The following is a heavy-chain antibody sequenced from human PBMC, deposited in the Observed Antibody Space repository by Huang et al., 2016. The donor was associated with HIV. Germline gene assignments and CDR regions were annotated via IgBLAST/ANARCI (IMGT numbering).Heavy chain of an antibody. CDR1: GGSISSHY. J-gene: IGHJ4*02. V-gene: IGHV4-59*11. Sequence: QVQLQESGPGLVKPSETLSLTCTVSGGSISSHYWSWIRQPPGKGLEWIGNIYYSGSTTYNPSLKSRVTRSLDTSKNQFSLKLTSVTAADTAVYYCARVGIAVAYFDYWGQGTLVTVSS. CDR3: ARVGIAVAYFDY. D-gene: IGHD6-19*01. CDR2: IYYSGST.